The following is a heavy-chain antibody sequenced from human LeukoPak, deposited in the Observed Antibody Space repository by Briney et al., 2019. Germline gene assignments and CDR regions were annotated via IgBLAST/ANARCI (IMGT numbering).Heavy chain of an antibody. CDR3: ARRTVTTGDYYYYYYMDV. Sequence: GSLRPPCAAPGFTVSCNHMSRVRQAPGKGLEWVPGIYSDDSTYYADSVKGRFTISRDNSKNTLYLQMNSLRAEDTAVYFCARRTVTTGDYYYYYYMDVWGKGTTVTVSS. J-gene: IGHJ6*03. D-gene: IGHD4-11*01. CDR1: GFTVSCNH. V-gene: IGHV3-66*02. CDR2: IYSDDST.